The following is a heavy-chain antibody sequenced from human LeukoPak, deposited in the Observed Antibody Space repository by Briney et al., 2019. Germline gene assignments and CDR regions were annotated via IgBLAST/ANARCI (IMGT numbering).Heavy chain of an antibody. V-gene: IGHV3-30*18. Sequence: PGGSLRLSCAASGFTFSSYGMHWVRQAPGKGLEWVAVISYDGSNKYYADSVKGRFTISRDNSKNTLYLQMNSLRAEDTAVYYCAKWTSGYSYGPTAYFDYWDQGTLVTVSS. CDR2: ISYDGSNK. CDR3: AKWTSGYSYGPTAYFDY. J-gene: IGHJ4*02. D-gene: IGHD5-18*01. CDR1: GFTFSSYG.